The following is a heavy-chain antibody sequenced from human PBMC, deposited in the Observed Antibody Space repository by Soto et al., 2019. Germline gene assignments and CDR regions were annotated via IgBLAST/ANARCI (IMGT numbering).Heavy chain of an antibody. D-gene: IGHD2-15*01. J-gene: IGHJ6*01. CDR2: VIPIFGTP. CDR1: GGTFSTYA. CDR3: SRSQGGSSCLRIPYYYYYGMEV. V-gene: IGHV1-69*01. Sequence: QVQLVQSGAEVKKPGSSVKVSCKAPGGTFSTYAISWVRQAPGQGLEWMGGVIPIFGTPKYAQKFQGRVTINSNQFTSTSYQGLGSLPSEDTAVDLVSRSQGGSSCLRIPYYYYYGMEVWGPGTRVIVSS.